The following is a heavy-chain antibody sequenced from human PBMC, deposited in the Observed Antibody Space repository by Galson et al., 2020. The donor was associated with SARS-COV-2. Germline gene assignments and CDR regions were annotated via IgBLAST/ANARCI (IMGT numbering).Heavy chain of an antibody. Sequence: ASETLSLTCTVSGGSISSSSYYWGWIRQPPGKGLEWIGSIYYSGSTYYNPSLKSRVTISVDTSKNQFSLKLSSVTAADTAVYYCARVAVAGTGSYFKHYYYYGMDVWGQGTTVTVSS. CDR3: ARVAVAGTGSYFKHYYYYGMDV. J-gene: IGHJ6*02. CDR1: GGSISSSSYY. V-gene: IGHV4-39*07. CDR2: IYYSGST. D-gene: IGHD6-19*01.